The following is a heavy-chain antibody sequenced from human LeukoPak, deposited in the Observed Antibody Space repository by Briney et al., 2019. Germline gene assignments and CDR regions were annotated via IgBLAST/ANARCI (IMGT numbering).Heavy chain of an antibody. J-gene: IGHJ4*02. V-gene: IGHV4-61*02. Sequence: SETLSLTCTVSGGSISSGGYYWSWIRQPAGKGLEWIGRIYTSGSTNYNPSLKSRVTISVDTSKNQFSLKLSSVTAADTAVYYCARGTRSLGVTTVTRGFDFWGQGTLVTVSS. CDR3: ARGTRSLGVTTVTRGFDF. CDR2: IYTSGST. D-gene: IGHD4-17*01. CDR1: GGSISSGGYY.